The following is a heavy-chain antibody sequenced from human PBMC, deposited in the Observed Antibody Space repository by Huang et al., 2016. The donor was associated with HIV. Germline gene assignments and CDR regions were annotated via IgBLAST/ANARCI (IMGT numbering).Heavy chain of an antibody. CDR3: ARHREGPVAYYSGWGSHLNYMDV. V-gene: IGHV4-39*01. CDR2: IYDKGST. D-gene: IGHD3-10*01. Sequence: QLLLQESGPGLVKPSEALALTCAVSGGSIRSSDYHWGWIRQPPGKGLEWIGSIYDKGSTLYSPSLKSRVTIAVDTSKNLFFLNLTSMTAADTAVYYCARHREGPVAYYSGWGSHLNYMDVWGRGRTVVVSS. CDR1: GGSIRSSDYH. J-gene: IGHJ6*03.